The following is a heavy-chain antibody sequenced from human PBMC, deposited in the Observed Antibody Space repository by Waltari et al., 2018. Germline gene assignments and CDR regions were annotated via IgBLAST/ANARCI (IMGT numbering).Heavy chain of an antibody. D-gene: IGHD3-3*01. Sequence: QVQLVQSGAEVKKPGASVKVSCKGSGFKFSTYSFSWARQAPGQGLEWMGCIGAYKGDTRYARKVRGRATMTTDTSTNTAYMELRSLRSDDTAVYYCARSRFGVKNQYYYGVDVWGQGTAVTVSS. J-gene: IGHJ6*02. CDR3: ARSRFGVKNQYYYGVDV. CDR1: GFKFSTYS. V-gene: IGHV1-18*01. CDR2: IGAYKGDT.